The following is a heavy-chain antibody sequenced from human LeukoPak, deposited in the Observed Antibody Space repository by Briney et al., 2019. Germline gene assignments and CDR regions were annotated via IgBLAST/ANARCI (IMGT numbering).Heavy chain of an antibody. CDR2: IYYSGST. Sequence: SETLSLTCTVSGGSISSYYWSWIQQPPGKGLEWIGYIYYSGSTNYNPSLKSRVTISVDTSKNQFSLKLSSVTAADTAVYYCARDVLVGSGSYFDYWGQGTLVTVSS. CDR1: GGSISSYY. CDR3: ARDVLVGSGSYFDY. D-gene: IGHD3-10*01. V-gene: IGHV4-59*12. J-gene: IGHJ4*02.